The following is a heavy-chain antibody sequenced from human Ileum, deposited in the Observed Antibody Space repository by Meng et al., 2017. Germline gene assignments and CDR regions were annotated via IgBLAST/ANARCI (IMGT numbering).Heavy chain of an antibody. CDR1: WFTFRRYA. Sequence: GESLEISCATSWFTFRRYAMHLGRQAPGKGLEVGSIISYDGSYKNYADSVEGRFTISRDNSKNTLYLQMNSLRTDDLAVYYFAIRDKFGADTLTALDIWGQGTVVTVSS. CDR2: ISYDGSYK. V-gene: IGHV3-30*01. D-gene: IGHD3-16*01. J-gene: IGHJ3*02. CDR3: AIRDKFGADTLTALDI.